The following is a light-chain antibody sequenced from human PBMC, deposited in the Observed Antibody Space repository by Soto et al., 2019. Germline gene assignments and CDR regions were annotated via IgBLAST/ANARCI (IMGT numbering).Light chain of an antibody. J-gene: IGKJ1*01. Sequence: DVVMTQSPLSLPVTLGQSASISCKSTQGLVYSDGNIYLNWFHQRPGQSPRRLIYMISKRDSGVPDRFSGSGSGTDFTLKISRVEAEDVGVYYCMQGTHWPWTFGQGTKVEMK. CDR1: QGLVYSDGNIY. CDR3: MQGTHWPWT. V-gene: IGKV2-30*01. CDR2: MIS.